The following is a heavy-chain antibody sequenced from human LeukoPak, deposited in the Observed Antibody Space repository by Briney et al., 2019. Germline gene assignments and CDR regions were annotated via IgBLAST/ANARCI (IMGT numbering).Heavy chain of an antibody. V-gene: IGHV4-61*02. CDR1: GGSISSGSYY. D-gene: IGHD3-10*01. Sequence: SETLSLTCTVSGGSISSGSYYWSWIRQPAGKGLEWIGRIYTSGSTNYNPSLKSRVTISVDTSKNQFSLKLSSVTAADTAVYYCARDQIDYYGSGSYFNWFDPWGQGTLVTVSS. CDR3: ARDQIDYYGSGSYFNWFDP. J-gene: IGHJ5*02. CDR2: IYTSGST.